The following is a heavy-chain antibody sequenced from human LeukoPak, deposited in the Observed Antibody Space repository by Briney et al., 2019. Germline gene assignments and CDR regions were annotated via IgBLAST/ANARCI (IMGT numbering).Heavy chain of an antibody. CDR1: GFTFSSYS. CDR3: AREAITMVRGVISD. J-gene: IGHJ4*02. V-gene: IGHV3-48*02. D-gene: IGHD3-10*01. CDR2: ISSSSSTI. Sequence: PGGSLRLSCAASGFTFSSYSMNWVRQAPGKGLEWVSYISSSSSTIYYADSVKGRFTISRDNAKNSLYLQMNSLRDEDTAVYYCAREAITMVRGVISDWGQGTLVTVSS.